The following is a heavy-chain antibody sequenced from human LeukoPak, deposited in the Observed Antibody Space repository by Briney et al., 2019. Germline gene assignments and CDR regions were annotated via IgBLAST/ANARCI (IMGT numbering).Heavy chain of an antibody. V-gene: IGHV3-7*03. Sequence: PGGSLRLSCAASGFTFSSYWMSWVRQAPGKGLEWVANINQDGSEEYYMDSVKGRFTISRDNAKNSLYLQMNSLRAEDTAVYYCARRLPMVRGVNWFDPWGQGTLVTVSS. CDR3: ARRLPMVRGVNWFDP. CDR1: GFTFSSYW. D-gene: IGHD3-10*01. CDR2: INQDGSEE. J-gene: IGHJ5*02.